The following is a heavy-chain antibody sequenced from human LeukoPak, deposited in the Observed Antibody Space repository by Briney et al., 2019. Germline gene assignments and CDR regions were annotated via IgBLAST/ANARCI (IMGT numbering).Heavy chain of an antibody. CDR3: AKSNGYGLIGI. D-gene: IGHD3-10*01. CDR2: IFYSGST. J-gene: IGHJ3*02. V-gene: IGHV4-39*07. Sequence: SETLSLTCTVSSGSISTSNYYWGWVRQPPGKALEWIGNIFYSGSTYYSPSLKSRVTISLDTSRNQFSLRLNSVTAAGTAVYYCAKSNGYGLIGIWGQGTMVTVSS. CDR1: SGSISTSNYY.